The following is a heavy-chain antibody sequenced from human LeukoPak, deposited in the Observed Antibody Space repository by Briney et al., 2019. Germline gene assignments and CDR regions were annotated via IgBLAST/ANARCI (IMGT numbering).Heavy chain of an antibody. D-gene: IGHD3-16*01. V-gene: IGHV3-30*02. CDR2: IRYDGSNK. J-gene: IGHJ4*02. CDR1: GFTFSSYG. CDR3: LFGDGSLDDY. Sequence: GGSLRLSCAASGFTFSSYGMHWVRQAPGKGLEWVAFIRYDGSNKYYADSVKGRFTISRDNSKNTLYLQMNSLRAEDTAVYYCLFGDGSLDDYWGQGTLVTVSS.